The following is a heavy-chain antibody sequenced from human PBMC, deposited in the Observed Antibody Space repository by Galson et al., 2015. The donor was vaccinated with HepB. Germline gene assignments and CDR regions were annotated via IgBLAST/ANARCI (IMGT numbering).Heavy chain of an antibody. D-gene: IGHD4-17*01. Sequence: ETLSLTCTVSGGSISSYYWSWIRQSPGKGLEWIGYIYYIGSTQYNPSLKSRVTISLDTSKNQFSLKVSSVTAADTAVYYCARHAGGDYANFDYWGQGTLVTVSS. J-gene: IGHJ4*02. CDR2: IYYIGST. CDR1: GGSISSYY. CDR3: ARHAGGDYANFDY. V-gene: IGHV4-59*08.